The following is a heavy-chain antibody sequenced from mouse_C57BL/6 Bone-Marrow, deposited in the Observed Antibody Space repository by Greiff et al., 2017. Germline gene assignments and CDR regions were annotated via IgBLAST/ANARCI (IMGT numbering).Heavy chain of an antibody. D-gene: IGHD3-3*01. CDR1: GFTFSNYR. CDR2: ITVTSDNYGA. J-gene: IGHJ1*03. Sequence: VKLVETGGGLVRPGNSLKLSCVTSGFTFSNYRMPWLRQPPGKRLEWVAVITVTSDNYGAPYAESVKGSFAISRDDSKSSVYLEMNRLREEDTATYFCSRKGDVGYFDVWGTGTTVTVAS. V-gene: IGHV13-2*01. CDR3: SRKGDVGYFDV.